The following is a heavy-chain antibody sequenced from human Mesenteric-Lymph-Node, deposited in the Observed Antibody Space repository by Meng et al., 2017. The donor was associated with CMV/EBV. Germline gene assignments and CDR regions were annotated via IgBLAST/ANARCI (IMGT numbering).Heavy chain of an antibody. J-gene: IGHJ3*02. CDR1: GFPFSTYP. D-gene: IGHD3-22*01. Sequence: GESLKISCAASGFPFSTYPLSWVRQAPGKGLEWVSAISGSGGSTYYADSVKGRFTISRDNSKNTLYLQMDSLRAEDTAIYYCAKDKVDYYARNDAFDIWGQGTMVTVSS. V-gene: IGHV3-23*01. CDR3: AKDKVDYYARNDAFDI. CDR2: ISGSGGST.